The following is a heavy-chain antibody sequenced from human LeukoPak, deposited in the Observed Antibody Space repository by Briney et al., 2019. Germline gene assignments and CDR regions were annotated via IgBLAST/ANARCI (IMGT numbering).Heavy chain of an antibody. CDR2: IYYSGST. D-gene: IGHD6-13*01. Sequence: SETLSLTCAVYGGSFSGYYWSWIRQHPGKGLEWIGYIYYSGSTYYNPSLKSRVTISVDTSKNQFSLKLSSVTAADTAVYYCARDRQQLDIWGQGTLVTVSS. CDR1: GGSFSGYY. J-gene: IGHJ4*02. CDR3: ARDRQQLDI. V-gene: IGHV4-31*11.